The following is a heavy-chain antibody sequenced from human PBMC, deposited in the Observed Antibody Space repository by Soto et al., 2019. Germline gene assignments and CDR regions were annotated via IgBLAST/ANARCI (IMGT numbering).Heavy chain of an antibody. J-gene: IGHJ6*02. CDR1: GGSISSGDYY. CDR3: ASEGPAVVTVYGMDV. V-gene: IGHV4-30-4*01. CDR2: IYYSGST. D-gene: IGHD2-21*02. Sequence: QVQLQESGPGLVKPSQTLSLTCTVSGGSISSGDYYWSWIRQPPGKGLEWIGYIYYSGSTYYNPSLKSRVTISVDTSKNQFSLKLSSVTAADTAVYYCASEGPAVVTVYGMDVLGQGTTVTVSS.